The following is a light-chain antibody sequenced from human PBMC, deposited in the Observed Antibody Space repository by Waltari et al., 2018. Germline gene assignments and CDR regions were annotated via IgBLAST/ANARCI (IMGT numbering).Light chain of an antibody. J-gene: IGLJ3*02. V-gene: IGLV1-47*01. CDR3: AAWDDNLSGGV. CDR2: RSN. CDR1: SSNIGSNY. Sequence: QSVLTQPPSASGTPGQRVTISCSGSSSNIGSNYVYWYQQFPGTAPKLLIYRSNQRPSGGPDRVSGAKSGTSASLAISGLRSEDEADYYCAAWDDNLSGGVFGGGTKLTVL.